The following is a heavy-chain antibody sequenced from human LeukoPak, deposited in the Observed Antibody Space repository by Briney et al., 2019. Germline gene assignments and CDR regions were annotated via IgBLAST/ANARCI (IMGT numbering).Heavy chain of an antibody. J-gene: IGHJ6*03. CDR2: ISTNTGNP. V-gene: IGHV7-4-1*02. Sequence: ASVKVSCKSSGYTFTSYAMNWVRQAPGQGLEWMGWISTNTGNPTYAQGFTGRFVFSLDTSVSTAYLQISSLKAEDTAVYYCARKSVAATPRDIVYQYSYMDVWGKGTTVTISS. CDR1: GYTFTSYA. D-gene: IGHD2-15*01. CDR3: ARKSVAATPRDIVYQYSYMDV.